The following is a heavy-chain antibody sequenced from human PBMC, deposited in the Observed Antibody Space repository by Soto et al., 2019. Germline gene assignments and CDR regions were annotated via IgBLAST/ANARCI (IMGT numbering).Heavy chain of an antibody. CDR2: IYYSGST. Sequence: SETLSLTCTGSGGSISSYYWSWIRQPPGKGLEWIGFIYYSGSTKYNPSLKSRVTISVDTSQNQLSLKLSSVTAADTAVYYCARESAGSGKNNWFDPWGQGTLVTVSS. CDR3: ARESAGSGKNNWFDP. D-gene: IGHD3-10*01. J-gene: IGHJ5*02. V-gene: IGHV4-59*01. CDR1: GGSISSYY.